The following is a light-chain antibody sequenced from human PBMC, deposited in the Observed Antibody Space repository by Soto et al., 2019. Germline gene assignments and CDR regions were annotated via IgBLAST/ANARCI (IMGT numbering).Light chain of an antibody. CDR1: QNIDNY. V-gene: IGKV1-39*01. CDR3: QQSYKAPFT. CDR2: VAS. Sequence: DIQVKKYPSSLSASVGDRVTITCRSSQNIDNYLNWYQHKPGKAPKLLIYVASHLQSGVPSRFSGSGSGTEFTLTISNLQPEDFATFYCQQSYKAPFTFGPGTKVDIK. J-gene: IGKJ3*01.